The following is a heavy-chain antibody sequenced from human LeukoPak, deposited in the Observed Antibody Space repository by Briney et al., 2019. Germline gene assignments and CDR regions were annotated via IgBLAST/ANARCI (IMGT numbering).Heavy chain of an antibody. D-gene: IGHD2-21*01. CDR3: ARASRLLPDY. CDR1: GFSLSTSGMC. Sequence: SGPTLLNPTQTLTQTCTFSGFSLSTSGMCVNWIPQPPGDALQWLARIDWDDDKYYSTSLKTRLTISKDTSKNQVVLTMTNMDPVDTATYYCARASRLLPDYWGQGTLVTVSS. J-gene: IGHJ4*02. CDR2: IDWDDDK. V-gene: IGHV2-70*11.